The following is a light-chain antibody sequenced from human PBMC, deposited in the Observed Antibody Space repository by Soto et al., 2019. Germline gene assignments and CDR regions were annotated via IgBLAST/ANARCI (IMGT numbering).Light chain of an antibody. CDR1: GSDVGGYKY. J-gene: IGLJ1*01. Sequence: QSALTQPASVSGSPGQSITISCTRTGSDVGGYKYVSWYQQLPGKAPKLMIYDVSYRPSGVSDRFSGSKSGNTASLIISGPQAEDEADYYCSSYASSSPFVFGTGTKVTVL. V-gene: IGLV2-14*01. CDR3: SSYASSSPFV. CDR2: DVS.